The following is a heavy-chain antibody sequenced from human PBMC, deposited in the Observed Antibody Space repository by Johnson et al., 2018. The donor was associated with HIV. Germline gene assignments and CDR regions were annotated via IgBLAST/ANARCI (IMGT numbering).Heavy chain of an antibody. Sequence: VQLVESGGGLVQPGRSLRLSCTASGFSFGDYAVTWVRQAPGKGLEWVGFIRTKAFGGTTDYAASVRGRFTLSRDDSNSITYLQMNSLKTEDTGVYYCTRDGLYDTSGPFAFDIWGQGTMVTVSS. CDR3: TRDGLYDTSGPFAFDI. V-gene: IGHV3-49*04. D-gene: IGHD3-22*01. J-gene: IGHJ3*02. CDR1: GFSFGDYA. CDR2: IRTKAFGGTT.